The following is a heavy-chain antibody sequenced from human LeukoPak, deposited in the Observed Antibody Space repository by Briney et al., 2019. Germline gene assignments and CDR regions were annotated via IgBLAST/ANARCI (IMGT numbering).Heavy chain of an antibody. CDR3: ASEDSSGWYLDY. CDR2: IYYSGST. Sequence: SETLSLTCTVSGGSISSYYWSWIRQPPGKGLEWIGYIYYSGSTNYNPSLKSRVTISVDTSKNQFSLKLSSVTAADTAVYYCASEDSSGWYLDYWGQGTLVTVSS. D-gene: IGHD6-19*01. CDR1: GGSISSYY. V-gene: IGHV4-59*12. J-gene: IGHJ4*02.